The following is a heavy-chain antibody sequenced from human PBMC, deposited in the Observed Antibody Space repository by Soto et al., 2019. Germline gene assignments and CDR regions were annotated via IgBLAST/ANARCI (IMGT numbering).Heavy chain of an antibody. CDR2: IRAYNGNT. V-gene: IGHV1-18*03. CDR1: GGTFSSYT. D-gene: IGHD3-9*01. J-gene: IGHJ4*02. CDR3: TRGSYGILTGPDY. Sequence: ASVKVSCKASGGTFSSYTISWVRQAPGQGLEWMRRIRAYNGNTNYAQKIQGKVTMTTDTSTSTAYMELRSLRSDDMSVYYCTRGSYGILTGPDYWGQGTLVTVSS.